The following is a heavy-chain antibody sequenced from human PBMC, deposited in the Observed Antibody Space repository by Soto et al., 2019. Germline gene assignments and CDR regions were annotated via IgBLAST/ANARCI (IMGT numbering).Heavy chain of an antibody. V-gene: IGHV4-59*01. CDR2: IYRAGST. D-gene: IGHD3-3*01. CDR3: ARQIGDDPFDI. J-gene: IGHJ3*02. Sequence: SETLSLTCTVSGGSISTYYWNWIRQSPGKGLEWIGYIYRAGSTHYNPSLNGRVAISLDTSRNKFSLKLSSVTAADTAVYFCARQIGDDPFDIWGQGTMVTVSS. CDR1: GGSISTYY.